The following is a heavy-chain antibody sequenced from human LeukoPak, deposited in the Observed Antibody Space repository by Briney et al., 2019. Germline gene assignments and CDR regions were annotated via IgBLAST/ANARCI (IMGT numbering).Heavy chain of an antibody. CDR3: ARILRYSSVFDY. V-gene: IGHV3-48*04. D-gene: IGHD3-9*01. J-gene: IGHJ4*02. CDR2: ISSSGSTI. Sequence: GGSLRLSCAVSGLTLSSYRMHWVRQAPGKGLEWVSYISSSGSTIYYADSVKGRFTISRDNAKNSLYLQMNSLRAEDTAVYYCARILRYSSVFDYWGQGTLVTVSS. CDR1: GLTLSSYR.